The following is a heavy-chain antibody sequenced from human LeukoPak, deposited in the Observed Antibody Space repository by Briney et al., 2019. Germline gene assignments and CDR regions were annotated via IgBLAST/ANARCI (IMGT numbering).Heavy chain of an antibody. V-gene: IGHV3-30*18. J-gene: IGHJ4*02. CDR2: ISYDGSNK. Sequence: PGGPLRLSCAASGFTFSSYGMHWVRQAPGKGLEWVAVISYDGSNKYYADSVKGRFTISRDNSKNTLYLQMNSLRAEDTAVYYCAKDKSYGGNSEFDYWGQGTLVTVSS. CDR1: GFTFSSYG. CDR3: AKDKSYGGNSEFDY. D-gene: IGHD4-23*01.